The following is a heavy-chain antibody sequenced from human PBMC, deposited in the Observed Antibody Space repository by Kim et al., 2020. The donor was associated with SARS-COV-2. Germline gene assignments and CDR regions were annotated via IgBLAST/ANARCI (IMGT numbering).Heavy chain of an antibody. D-gene: IGHD4-17*01. J-gene: IGHJ6*02. CDR3: ARDRGALIEDYGDYGLPDRYYYYGMDV. V-gene: IGHV1-18*04. CDR1: GYTFTSYG. CDR2: ISAYNGNT. Sequence: ASVKVSCKASGYTFTSYGISWVRQAPGQGLEWMGWISAYNGNTNYAQKLQGRVTMTTDTSTSTAYMELRSLRSDDTAVYYCARDRGALIEDYGDYGLPDRYYYYGMDVWGQGTTVTVSS.